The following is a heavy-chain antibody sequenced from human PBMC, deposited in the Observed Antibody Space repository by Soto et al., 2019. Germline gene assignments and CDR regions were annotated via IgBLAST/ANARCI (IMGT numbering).Heavy chain of an antibody. CDR3: ARVGYSSGWTLDY. CDR1: GYSFTSYW. D-gene: IGHD6-19*01. V-gene: IGHV5-10-1*01. Sequence: GESLKISFKSSGYSFTSYWISWVRQGPGKGLEWMGRIDPSDSYTNYSPSFQGHVTISADKYISTAYLQWSSLKASDTAMYYCARVGYSSGWTLDYWGQGNLVTVSS. J-gene: IGHJ4*02. CDR2: IDPSDSYT.